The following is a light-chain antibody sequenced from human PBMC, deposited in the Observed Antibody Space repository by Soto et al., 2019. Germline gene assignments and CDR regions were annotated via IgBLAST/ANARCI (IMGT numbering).Light chain of an antibody. CDR2: DAS. J-gene: IGKJ1*01. CDR1: QSISSS. CDR3: QQRFSWPRT. V-gene: IGKV3-11*01. Sequence: EIVLTQSPATLSLSPGERGTLSCRASQSISSSLAWYQQKPGQAPRLLIYDASNRATGIPARFSGSGFGTDFTLTISSLEPEDFAVYYCQQRFSWPRTFGQGTKVEIK.